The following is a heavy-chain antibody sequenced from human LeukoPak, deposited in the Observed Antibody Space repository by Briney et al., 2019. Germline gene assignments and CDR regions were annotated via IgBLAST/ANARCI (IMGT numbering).Heavy chain of an antibody. CDR3: ARQTGSGLFILP. V-gene: IGHV4-39*01. Sequence: SETLSLTCTVSGGSISSSSYYWGCIRQLPGKGLEWIGSIYYSGSTYYNPSLKSRVTISVDTSKNQFSLKLTSVTAADTAVYYCARQTGSGLFILPGGQGTLVTVSS. D-gene: IGHD3/OR15-3a*01. J-gene: IGHJ1*01. CDR2: IYYSGST. CDR1: GGSISSSSYY.